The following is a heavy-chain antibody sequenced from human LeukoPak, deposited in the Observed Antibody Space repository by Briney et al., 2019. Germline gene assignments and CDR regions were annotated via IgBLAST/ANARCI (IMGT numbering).Heavy chain of an antibody. V-gene: IGHV3-48*01. CDR1: GFTFNRYS. CDR2: ISSSGTGL. CDR3: AASYSETQLYYFDY. D-gene: IGHD1-26*01. Sequence: GGSLRLSCAASGFTFNRYSMNWVRQAPGKGLEWVAYISSSGTGLYYADSVKGRFAISRDNAKNSVYLQMNSLRGEDTAVYHCAASYSETQLYYFDYWGQGNLVTVSS. J-gene: IGHJ4*02.